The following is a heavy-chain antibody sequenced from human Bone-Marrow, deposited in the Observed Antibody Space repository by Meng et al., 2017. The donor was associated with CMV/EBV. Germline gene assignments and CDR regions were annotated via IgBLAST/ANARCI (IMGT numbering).Heavy chain of an antibody. V-gene: IGHV1-8*01. CDR3: ARGQVQCSTINCHDYRFSGMDV. CDR1: GYTFSNYD. CDR2: MNPNRGNT. J-gene: IGHJ6*02. D-gene: IGHD2/OR15-2a*01. Sequence: ASVKVSCKASGYTFSNYDIIWVRQASGQGLEWAGWMNPNRGNTAYAQKFQGRVTMTRDTSTSIAYMELSSLRSGDTAVYYCARGQVQCSTINCHDYRFSGMDVWGQGTTVTVSS.